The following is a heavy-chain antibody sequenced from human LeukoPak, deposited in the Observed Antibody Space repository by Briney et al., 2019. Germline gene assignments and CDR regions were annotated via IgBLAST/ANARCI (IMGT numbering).Heavy chain of an antibody. CDR2: IYHSGIT. D-gene: IGHD3-3*01. V-gene: IGHV4-38-2*02. CDR1: DYSISSGYGYY. J-gene: IGHJ4*02. Sequence: SETLSLTCTVSDYSISSGYGYYWGWIRQPPGKGLEWIGNIYHSGITYYNHFNSSLKSRVTISVDTSKNQFSLKLSSVTAADTAVYYCARVGRGEDFWSGYYYYFDYWGQGTLVTVSS. CDR3: ARVGRGEDFWSGYYYYFDY.